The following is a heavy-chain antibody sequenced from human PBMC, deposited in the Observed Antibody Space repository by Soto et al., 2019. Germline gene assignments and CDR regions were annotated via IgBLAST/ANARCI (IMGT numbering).Heavy chain of an antibody. CDR3: AKDLEDIVVVVAAPGAFDP. J-gene: IGHJ5*02. V-gene: IGHV3-23*01. D-gene: IGHD2-15*01. CDR2: ISGSGGST. Sequence: TGGSLRLSCAASGFTFSSYAMSWVRQAPGKGLEWVSAISGSGGSTYYADSVKGRFTISRDNSKNTLYLQMNSLRAEDTAVYYCAKDLEDIVVVVAAPGAFDPWGQGTLVTVSS. CDR1: GFTFSSYA.